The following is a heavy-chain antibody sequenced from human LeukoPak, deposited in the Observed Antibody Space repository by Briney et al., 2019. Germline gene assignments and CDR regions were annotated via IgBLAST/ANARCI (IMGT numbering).Heavy chain of an antibody. J-gene: IGHJ3*01. CDR3: VRDPGGGAYDL. CDR2: INQDGSNK. V-gene: IGHV3-7*01. Sequence: GGSLRLSCAASGFIFSSDWMNWVRQTPGKGLEWVGIINQDGSNKGYADSVKGRFTISRDNANNLMYLQMNSLRAEDTAVYYCVRDPGGGAYDLWGQGTVVTVSS. CDR1: GFIFSSDW. D-gene: IGHD2-21*01.